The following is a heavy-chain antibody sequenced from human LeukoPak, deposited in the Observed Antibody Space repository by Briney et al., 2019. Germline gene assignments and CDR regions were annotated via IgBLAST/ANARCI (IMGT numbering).Heavy chain of an antibody. Sequence: GGSLRLSCAASGFTFSSYAMSWVRQAPGKGLEWVSAISGSGGSTYYADSVKGRFTISRDNSKNTLYLQMNSLRAEDTSVYYCAKVGPSCWYSNPIVPYLDYWGQGTLVTVSS. V-gene: IGHV3-23*01. J-gene: IGHJ4*02. CDR2: ISGSGGST. CDR1: GFTFSSYA. D-gene: IGHD6-13*01. CDR3: AKVGPSCWYSNPIVPYLDY.